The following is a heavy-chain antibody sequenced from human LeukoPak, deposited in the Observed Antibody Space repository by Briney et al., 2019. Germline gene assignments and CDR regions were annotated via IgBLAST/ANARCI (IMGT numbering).Heavy chain of an antibody. J-gene: IGHJ6*03. Sequence: GGSLRLSCAASGFTFSSYAMSWVRQAPGKGLEGGAVIWYDGSNKYYADSVKGRFTISRDNSKNTLYLQMNSLRAEDTAVYYCAREMGATLYYYYYYMDVWGKGTTVTVSS. CDR2: IWYDGSNK. CDR1: GFTFSSYA. CDR3: AREMGATLYYYYYYMDV. D-gene: IGHD1-26*01. V-gene: IGHV3-33*08.